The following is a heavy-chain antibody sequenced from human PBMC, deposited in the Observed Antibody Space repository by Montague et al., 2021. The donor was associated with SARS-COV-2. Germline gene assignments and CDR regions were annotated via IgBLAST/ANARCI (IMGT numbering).Heavy chain of an antibody. Sequence: SETLSLTCTVSGGSISSHYWSWVRQTPGKGLEWTGYIYSSGATNYSPSLRVRVTMSIDTSKNQFSLRLTSVTATDTAVYYCARINWGGLPYFDNWGQGTLVTVSS. D-gene: IGHD7-27*01. CDR3: ARINWGGLPYFDN. CDR2: IYSSGAT. J-gene: IGHJ4*02. CDR1: GGSISSHY. V-gene: IGHV4-59*08.